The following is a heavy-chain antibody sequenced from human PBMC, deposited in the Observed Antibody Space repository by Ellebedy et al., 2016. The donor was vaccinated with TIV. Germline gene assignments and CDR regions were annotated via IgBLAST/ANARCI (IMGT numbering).Heavy chain of an antibody. Sequence: ASVKVSCXASGYTFTGYYMHWVRQAPGQGLEWMGIINPSGGSTSYAQKFQGRVTITADESTSTAYMELSSLRSEDTAVYYCARASSSGYGDYGYAFDIWGQGTMVTVSS. CDR3: ARASSSGYGDYGYAFDI. CDR1: GYTFTGYY. CDR2: INPSGGST. D-gene: IGHD4-17*01. J-gene: IGHJ3*02. V-gene: IGHV1-46*01.